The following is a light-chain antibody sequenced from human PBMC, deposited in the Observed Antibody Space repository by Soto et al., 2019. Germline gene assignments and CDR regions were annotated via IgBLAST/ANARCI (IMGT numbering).Light chain of an antibody. CDR3: SSYTSSTTLV. V-gene: IGLV2-14*01. J-gene: IGLJ2*01. CDR1: SSDIGGYNF. Sequence: QAVVAQPASVSGSPGQSITISCTETSSDIGGYNFVSWYQQHPGKAPKLIIYDVNNRPSGVSNRFSGSKSGNTASLTISGLQAEDEGDYYCSSYTSSTTLVFGGGTKLTVL. CDR2: DVN.